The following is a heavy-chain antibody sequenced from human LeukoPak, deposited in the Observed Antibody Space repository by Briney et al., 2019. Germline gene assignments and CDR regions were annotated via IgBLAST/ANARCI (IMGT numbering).Heavy chain of an antibody. CDR2: IYYSGST. J-gene: IGHJ3*02. V-gene: IGHV4-39*01. Sequence: SETLSLTCTVSGGSISSSSYYWGWIRQPPGKGLEWIGSIYYSGSTFYNPSLKSRVTISVDTSKNQFSPKLSSVTAADTAVYYCARSTGRVMRRRFAFDIWGQGTMVTVSS. CDR1: GGSISSSSYY. D-gene: IGHD3-16*01. CDR3: ARSTGRVMRRRFAFDI.